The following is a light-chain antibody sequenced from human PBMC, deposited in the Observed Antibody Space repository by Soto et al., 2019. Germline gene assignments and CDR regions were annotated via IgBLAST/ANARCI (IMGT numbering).Light chain of an antibody. CDR3: QHYGSSPPFT. Sequence: EIVLTQSPGTLSLSPGERATLSCRASQSVTSTYLAWYQQKPGQSPRLLIYGASSRATGIPDRFSGSGSGTEFPLTISRLEPEDFAVYYCQHYGSSPPFTFGPGTKVDIK. J-gene: IGKJ3*01. CDR2: GAS. CDR1: QSVTSTY. V-gene: IGKV3-20*01.